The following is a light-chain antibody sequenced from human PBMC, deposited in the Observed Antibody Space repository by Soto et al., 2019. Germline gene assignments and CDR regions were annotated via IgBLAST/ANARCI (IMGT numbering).Light chain of an antibody. CDR1: QRIDNF. J-gene: IGKJ2*01. V-gene: IGKV1-39*01. CDR3: QQRYKTSLSS. Sequence: DIQMTQSPSFLSASVGDRVTITCRASQRIDNFLNWYQQKPGKAPKLLIYGASSSQSGVPSRFSGSGSGTDFTLTITSLQPEDSATYHCQQRYKTSLSSFGQGTKVEIK. CDR2: GAS.